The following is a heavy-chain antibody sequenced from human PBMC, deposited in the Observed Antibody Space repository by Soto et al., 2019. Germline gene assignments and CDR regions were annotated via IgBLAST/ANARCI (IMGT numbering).Heavy chain of an antibody. V-gene: IGHV6-1*01. CDR2: TYYRSKWYN. CDR3: ARVGIVVVPAARYYGLDV. Sequence: PSQTLSLTCAISGDSVSSNSAAWNWLRQSPSRGLEWLGRTYYRSKWYNDYAVPVKSRITINPDTSKNQFSLQLNSVTPEDTAVYYCARVGIVVVPAARYYGLDVWGQGTTVTVS. J-gene: IGHJ6*02. D-gene: IGHD2-2*01. CDR1: GDSVSSNSAA.